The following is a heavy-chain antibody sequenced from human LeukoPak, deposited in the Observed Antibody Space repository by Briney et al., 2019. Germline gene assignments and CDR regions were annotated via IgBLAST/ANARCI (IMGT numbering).Heavy chain of an antibody. J-gene: IGHJ4*02. CDR3: ARVTVVAAPRGYFDY. CDR1: GYTFTSYG. D-gene: IGHD2-15*01. CDR2: ISAYNGNT. Sequence: ASVKVSCKASGYTFTSYGISWVRQAPGQGLEWMGWISAYNGNTNYAQKLQGRVTMTTDTSTSTAYMERRSLRSDDTAVYYCARVTVVAAPRGYFDYWGQGTLVTVSS. V-gene: IGHV1-18*01.